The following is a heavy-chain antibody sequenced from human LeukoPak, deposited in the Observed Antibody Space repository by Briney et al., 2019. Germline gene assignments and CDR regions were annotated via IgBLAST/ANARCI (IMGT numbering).Heavy chain of an antibody. CDR3: AKDLLSGKQWIVGFFDY. Sequence: PGGSLRLSCAASGFTFSSYAMSWVRQAPGKGLEWVSGISWNSASVGYADSVKGRFTISRDNAKNSLYLQMNSLRAEDTALYYCAKDLLSGKQWIVGFFDYWGQGTLVTVSS. D-gene: IGHD3-22*01. CDR2: ISWNSASV. CDR1: GFTFSSYA. J-gene: IGHJ4*02. V-gene: IGHV3-9*01.